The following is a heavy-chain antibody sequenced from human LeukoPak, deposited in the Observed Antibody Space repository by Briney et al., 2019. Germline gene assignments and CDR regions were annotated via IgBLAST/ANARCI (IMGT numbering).Heavy chain of an antibody. V-gene: IGHV3-23*01. D-gene: IGHD4-23*01. CDR1: GFTFSSYA. CDR3: ARGEGDYGGNFVGDY. Sequence: GGSLRLSCAASGFTFSSYAMSWVRQAPGKGLEWVSAISGSGGSTYYADSVKGRFTISRDNSKNTLYLQMNSLRADDTAVYYCARGEGDYGGNFVGDYWGQGTLVTVSS. CDR2: ISGSGGST. J-gene: IGHJ4*02.